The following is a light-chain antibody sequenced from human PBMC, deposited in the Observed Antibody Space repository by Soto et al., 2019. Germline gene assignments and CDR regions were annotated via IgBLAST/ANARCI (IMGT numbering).Light chain of an antibody. V-gene: IGKV1-12*02. CDR3: QQANSFPWT. CDR1: QGINTW. J-gene: IGKJ1*01. CDR2: SAS. Sequence: DIQMTQSPSLVSASVGDRVAITCRASQGINTWLVWYQQKPGKAPQLLIYSASSLQSGVPSRFSGSGSGTDFTLTISCLQPEDFATYYCQQANSFPWTFGQGTKVEVK.